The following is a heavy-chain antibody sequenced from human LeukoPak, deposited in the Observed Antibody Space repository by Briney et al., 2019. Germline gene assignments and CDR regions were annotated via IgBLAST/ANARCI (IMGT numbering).Heavy chain of an antibody. V-gene: IGHV4-31*03. CDR2: IYYSGST. D-gene: IGHD3-22*01. CDR1: GGSISSGGYY. CDR3: ARSSGYYSGFDY. J-gene: IGHJ4*02. Sequence: SETLSLTCTVSGGSISSGGYYWSWIRQHPGKGLEWIGYIYYSGSTYYNPSLESRVTISVDTSKNQFSLKLSSVTAADTAVYYCARSSGYYSGFDYWGQGTLVTVSS.